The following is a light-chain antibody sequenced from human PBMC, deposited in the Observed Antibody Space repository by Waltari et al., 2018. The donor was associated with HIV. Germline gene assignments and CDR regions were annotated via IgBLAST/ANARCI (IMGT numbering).Light chain of an antibody. J-gene: IGLJ3*02. CDR2: EVN. Sequence: QSALTQPPSASGSPGQSVTISCTGTSSDVGGYNYVSWYQQHPGKAPKLMLYEVNNRPSGVPDRFSGSKSDNTASLTVSGLQAEDAADYYCSSYAGSNNWVFGGGTKLTVL. CDR3: SSYAGSNNWV. V-gene: IGLV2-8*01. CDR1: SSDVGGYNY.